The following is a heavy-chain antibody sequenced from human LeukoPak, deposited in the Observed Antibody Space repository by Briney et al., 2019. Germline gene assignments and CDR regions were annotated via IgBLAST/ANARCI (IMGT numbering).Heavy chain of an antibody. CDR1: GYSFTNYW. CDR2: IYPGDSDI. Sequence: GESLKISCKGSGYSFTNYWIGWVRQMPGKGLEWMGVIYPGDSDIRYSPSFQGQVTISADKSISTAYLQWRSLQASDTAMFYCARPVDYYDTTGPGAFDIWGQGTMVTVSS. V-gene: IGHV5-51*01. J-gene: IGHJ3*02. D-gene: IGHD3-22*01. CDR3: ARPVDYYDTTGPGAFDI.